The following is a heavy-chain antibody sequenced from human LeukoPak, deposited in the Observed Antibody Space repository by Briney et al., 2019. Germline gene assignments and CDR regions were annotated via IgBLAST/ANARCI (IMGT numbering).Heavy chain of an antibody. Sequence: PSETLSLTCAVSGGSISSSNWWSWVRQPPGKGLEWIGEIYHSGSSNYNPSLKRRVTISVDTSKNQFSLKLSSVTAADTAVYYCARGGEVYYYDSSGYYYDYWGQGTLVTVSS. CDR2: IYHSGSS. D-gene: IGHD3-22*01. V-gene: IGHV4-4*02. CDR1: GGSISSSNW. CDR3: ARGGEVYYYDSSGYYYDY. J-gene: IGHJ4*02.